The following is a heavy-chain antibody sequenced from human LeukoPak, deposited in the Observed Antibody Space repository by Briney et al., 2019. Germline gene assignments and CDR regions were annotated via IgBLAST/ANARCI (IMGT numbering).Heavy chain of an antibody. CDR1: GYSISSGYY. CDR3: ASSPVVGNWFDP. D-gene: IGHD2-15*01. V-gene: IGHV4-38-2*02. CDR2: IYHSGST. Sequence: SETLSLTCTVSGYSISSGYYWGWIRQPPGKGLEWIGSIYHSGSTYYNPSLRSRVTISVDTSKNQFSLKLSSVTAADTAVYYCASSPVVGNWFDPWGQGTLVTVSS. J-gene: IGHJ5*02.